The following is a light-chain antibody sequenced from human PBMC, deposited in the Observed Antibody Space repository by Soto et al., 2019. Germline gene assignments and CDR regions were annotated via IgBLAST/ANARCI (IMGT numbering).Light chain of an antibody. CDR2: GGS. CDR3: QSYNDWPFA. Sequence: EIVLTQSPATLSVSPGDRVTLSCRASESLFGLLAWNQQKPGQSPRLLIYGGSTRATGIPARFSGSGSATDFTLTISSLQSEDFAVYFCQSYNDWPFASGLGTKLEI. J-gene: IGKJ2*01. CDR1: ESLFGL. V-gene: IGKV3-15*01.